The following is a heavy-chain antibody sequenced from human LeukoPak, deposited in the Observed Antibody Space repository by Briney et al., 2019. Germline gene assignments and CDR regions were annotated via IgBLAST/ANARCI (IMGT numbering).Heavy chain of an antibody. CDR2: ISGSGGST. J-gene: IGHJ4*02. D-gene: IGHD2-2*01. CDR1: GFTFSSYA. V-gene: IGHV3-23*01. CDR3: AKGLSTSCHSDFDS. Sequence: PGGSLRLSCAVSGFTFSSYAMTWVRQAPGKGLEWVSAISGSGGSTFYADSVKGRFTISRDNSKKTLYLQMNSLRAEDTAVYYCAKGLSTSCHSDFDSWGQGTLVTVSS.